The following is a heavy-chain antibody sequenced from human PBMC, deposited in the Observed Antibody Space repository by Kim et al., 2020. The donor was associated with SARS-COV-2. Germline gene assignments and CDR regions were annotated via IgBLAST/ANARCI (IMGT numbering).Heavy chain of an antibody. V-gene: IGHV4-61*01. J-gene: IGHJ6*02. CDR1: GGSVSSDIYY. CDR3: ARAPHYYYGMDV. CDR2: IYYSGST. Sequence: SETLSLTCTVSGGSVSSDIYYWSWIRQPPGKGLEWIGYIYYSGSTNYNPSLKSRVTISVDTSKNQFSLKLSSVTAADTAVYYCARAPHYYYGMDVWGQGTTLTVSS.